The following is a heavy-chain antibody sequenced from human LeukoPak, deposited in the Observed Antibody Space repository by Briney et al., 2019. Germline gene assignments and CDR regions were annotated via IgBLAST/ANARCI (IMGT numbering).Heavy chain of an antibody. CDR3: ARMGLRSGSRDY. CDR2: IYPGDSDI. Sequence: GGSLRLSCAASGFTFSSYSMNWVRQMPGKGLEWMGIIYPGDSDIRYSPSFQGQVTISADKSISTAYLQWNSLKASDTAMYYCARMGLRSGSRDYWGQGTLVTVSS. J-gene: IGHJ4*02. D-gene: IGHD1-26*01. V-gene: IGHV5-51*01. CDR1: GFTFSSYS.